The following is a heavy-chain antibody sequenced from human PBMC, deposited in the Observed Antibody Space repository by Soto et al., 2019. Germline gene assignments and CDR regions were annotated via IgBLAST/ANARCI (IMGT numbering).Heavy chain of an antibody. CDR1: GGSFSGYY. CDR2: INHSGST. J-gene: IGHJ4*02. Sequence: QVQLQQWGAGLLKPSETLSLTCAVYGGSFSGYYWSWIRQPPGKGLEWIGEINHSGSTNYNPSLKSRLTISVDTSKNKLSLKLSSVTAADTAVYYCARAAPRYCSGGSCYSGRDYWDQGTLVTVSS. CDR3: ARAAPRYCSGGSCYSGRDY. D-gene: IGHD2-15*01. V-gene: IGHV4-34*01.